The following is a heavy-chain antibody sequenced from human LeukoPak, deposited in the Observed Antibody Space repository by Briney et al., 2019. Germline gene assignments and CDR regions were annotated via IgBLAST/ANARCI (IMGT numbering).Heavy chain of an antibody. CDR2: IKQDGSEK. CDR1: GFTFSSYW. Sequence: GGSLRLFCAASGFTFSSYWMSWVRQAPGKGLEWVANIKQDGSEKYYVDSVKGRFTISRDNAKNSLYLQMNSLRAEDTAVYYCARIHFYYYYYGMDVWGQGTTVTVSS. CDR3: ARIHFYYYYYGMDV. D-gene: IGHD5-18*01. V-gene: IGHV3-7*01. J-gene: IGHJ6*02.